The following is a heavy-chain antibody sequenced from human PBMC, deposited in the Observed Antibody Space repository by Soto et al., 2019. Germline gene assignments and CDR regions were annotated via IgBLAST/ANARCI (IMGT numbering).Heavy chain of an antibody. CDR2: ISGSGKST. J-gene: IGHJ6*02. Sequence: EVQLFESGGSLVQPGGSLRLSCATSGVTFSSYAMSWVRQAPGKGLGWVSGISGSGKSTYYADSVKGRFTISRDNSKDTLYLQMNSLRAEDTAVYFCAAGYHDHYYYAIDVWGQGTTVTVSS. CDR3: AAGYHDHYYYAIDV. CDR1: GVTFSSYA. D-gene: IGHD2-15*01. V-gene: IGHV3-23*01.